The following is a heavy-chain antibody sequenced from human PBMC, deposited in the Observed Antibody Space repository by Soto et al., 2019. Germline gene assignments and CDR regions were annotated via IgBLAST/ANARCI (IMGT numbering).Heavy chain of an antibody. V-gene: IGHV3-33*01. J-gene: IGHJ4*02. D-gene: IGHD1-26*01. CDR1: GFTFSSYG. CDR3: ARQQADEVGADY. Sequence: QVQLVESGGGVVQPGRSLRLSCEVSGFTFSSYGMHWVRQAPGKGLYWVAGIWHDRSNKYYADSVKGRFTISRDSSKNTLYLQINSLRAEDTAIYYCARQQADEVGADYWGQGTLVTVSS. CDR2: IWHDRSNK.